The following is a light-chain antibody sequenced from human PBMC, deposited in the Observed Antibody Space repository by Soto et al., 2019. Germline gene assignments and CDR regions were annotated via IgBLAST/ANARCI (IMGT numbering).Light chain of an antibody. CDR2: AAS. V-gene: IGKV1-27*01. Sequence: ILMTQSPSSLSAFVGDRVTITCRASQDIANFLAWYQQKPGKVPKLLIYAASTLQSGVPSRFSGSGSGTDFTLTISSLQPEDVATYYCQESYSVPLFTFGPGTKVDIK. CDR3: QESYSVPLFT. CDR1: QDIANF. J-gene: IGKJ3*01.